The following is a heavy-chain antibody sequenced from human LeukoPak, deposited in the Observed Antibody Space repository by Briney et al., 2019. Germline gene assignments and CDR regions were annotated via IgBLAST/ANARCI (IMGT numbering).Heavy chain of an antibody. D-gene: IGHD3-9*01. CDR2: ISGYNGNK. V-gene: IGHV1-18*01. CDR1: YYAFTKYG. CDR3: QKTAYEMLTGYFQPNWFDP. Sequence: ASVKVSCRASYYAFTKYGISWVRQAPGQRRDWMGWISGYNGNKKKAQKFQGRVIMTTDTSTSTAYMELRSLRSDDTVVYYKQKTAYEMLTGYFQPNWFDPWGQGTLVTVSS. J-gene: IGHJ5*02.